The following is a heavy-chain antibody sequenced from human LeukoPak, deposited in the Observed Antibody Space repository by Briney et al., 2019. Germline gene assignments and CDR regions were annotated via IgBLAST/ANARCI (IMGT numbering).Heavy chain of an antibody. Sequence: GGSLRLSCVASGFTLSGYWMSWVRQAPGKGLEWVANINEDGSAKHYVDSVKGRFTVSRDNAKNSLYLQMDSLRAEDTAVYYCARYSGGYYSFHNWGLGTLVTVSS. V-gene: IGHV3-7*03. J-gene: IGHJ4*02. CDR3: ARYSGGYYSFHN. D-gene: IGHD1-26*01. CDR1: GFTLSGYW. CDR2: INEDGSAK.